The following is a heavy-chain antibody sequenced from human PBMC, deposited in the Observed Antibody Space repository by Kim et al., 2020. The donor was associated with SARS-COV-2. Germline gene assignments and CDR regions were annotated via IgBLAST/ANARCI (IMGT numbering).Heavy chain of an antibody. CDR2: IYYSGST. V-gene: IGHV4-39*01. CDR3: ARARMVVAATYYYYYGMDV. Sequence: SETLSLTCTVSGGSISSSSYYWGWIRQPPGKGLEWIGSIYYSGSTYYNPSLKSRVTISVDTSKNQFSLKLSSVTAADTAVYYCARARMVVAATYYYYYGMDVWGQGTTVTVSS. CDR1: GGSISSSSYY. J-gene: IGHJ6*02. D-gene: IGHD2-15*01.